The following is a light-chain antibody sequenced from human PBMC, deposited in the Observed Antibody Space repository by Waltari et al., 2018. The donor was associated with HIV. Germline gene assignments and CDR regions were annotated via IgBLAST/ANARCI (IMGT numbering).Light chain of an antibody. Sequence: EIGLTQSTGTLSLSTGERATLSCRASQSLSSTYVAWYQQKPGQAPRLLIYGASTRATAIPDRFSGSGSGTDFTLTMSSLEPEDFAVYHCQQYGTSPWTFGQGTKVETK. J-gene: IGKJ1*01. CDR2: GAS. CDR3: QQYGTSPWT. CDR1: QSLSSTY. V-gene: IGKV3-20*01.